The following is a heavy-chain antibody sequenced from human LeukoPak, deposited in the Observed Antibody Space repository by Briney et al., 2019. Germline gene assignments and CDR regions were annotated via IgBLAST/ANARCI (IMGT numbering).Heavy chain of an antibody. D-gene: IGHD3-3*01. J-gene: IGHJ4*02. CDR1: GFTFNNYW. Sequence: GGSLRLSCAASGFTFNNYWMTWVRQAPGKGLEWVANINLDGSEEYYVDSVKGRFTISRDNSKNTLYLQMNSLRAEDTAVYYCAKVIRSSTVLRFLEWEIDYWGQGTLVTVSS. CDR2: INLDGSEE. CDR3: AKVIRSSTVLRFLEWEIDY. V-gene: IGHV3-7*01.